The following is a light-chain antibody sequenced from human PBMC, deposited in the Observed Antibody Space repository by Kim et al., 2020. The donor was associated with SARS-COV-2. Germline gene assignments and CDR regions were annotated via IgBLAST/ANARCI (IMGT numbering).Light chain of an antibody. Sequence: SPGEIATLSCRASQSVSSSYLTWYQQKPGQAPRLLIYGASSRATGIPDRFSGSGSGTDFTLTISRLEPEDFAVYYCQQYGSSLITFGQGTRLEIK. CDR1: QSVSSSY. CDR2: GAS. CDR3: QQYGSSLIT. V-gene: IGKV3-20*01. J-gene: IGKJ5*01.